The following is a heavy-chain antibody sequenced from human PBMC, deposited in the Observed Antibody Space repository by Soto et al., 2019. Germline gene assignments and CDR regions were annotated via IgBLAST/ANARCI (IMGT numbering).Heavy chain of an antibody. Sequence: EVQLLESGGDLVQPGGSLRLSCAAAGFMFSSYGMSWVRQAPGKGLQWVATIHPSGGSTHYAESVRGRFTISRDNSWDTLYLQMNSLRAEDTAVYYCAKDPSTGPPDCWGQGALVTVSS. CDR1: GFMFSSYG. V-gene: IGHV3-23*01. J-gene: IGHJ4*02. CDR2: IHPSGGST. D-gene: IGHD3-9*01. CDR3: AKDPSTGPPDC.